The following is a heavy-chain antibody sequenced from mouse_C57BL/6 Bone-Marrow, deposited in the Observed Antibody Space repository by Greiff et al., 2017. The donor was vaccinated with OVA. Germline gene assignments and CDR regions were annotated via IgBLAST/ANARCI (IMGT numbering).Heavy chain of an antibody. CDR1: GFTFSNYA. CDR2: ISDGGSYT. CDR3: GRDVIYYYGSSLFAY. V-gene: IGHV5-4*01. D-gene: IGHD1-1*01. J-gene: IGHJ3*01. Sequence: EVQVVESGGGLVKPGGSLKLSCEASGFTFSNYAMTWVRQTPEKRLEWVATISDGGSYTYYPDNVKGRFTISRDNAKNNLYLQMSQLKSEDTAMYYCGRDVIYYYGSSLFAYWGQGTLVTVSA.